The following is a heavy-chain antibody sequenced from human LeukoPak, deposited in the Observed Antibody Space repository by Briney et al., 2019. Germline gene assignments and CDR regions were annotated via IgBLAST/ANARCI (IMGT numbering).Heavy chain of an antibody. CDR2: ISAYNGNT. CDR1: GYTFTSYG. CDR3: ARRYYDFWSGYYESGAIDI. D-gene: IGHD3-3*01. V-gene: IGHV1-18*01. J-gene: IGHJ3*02. Sequence: ASVKVSCKASGYTFTSYGISWVRQAPGQGLEWMGWISAYNGNTNYAQKLQGRVTMTTDTSTSTAYMELRSLRSDDTAVYYCARRYYDFWSGYYESGAIDIWGQGTMVTVSS.